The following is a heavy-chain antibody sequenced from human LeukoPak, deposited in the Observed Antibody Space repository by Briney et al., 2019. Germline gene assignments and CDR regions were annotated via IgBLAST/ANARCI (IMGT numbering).Heavy chain of an antibody. Sequence: GGSLRLSCAASGFTFSSYWMSWVRQAPGKGLEWVSSIGGSSSSLYYAESVKGRFTISRDNARNSLYLQMNSLRAEDTAVYYCAKEAGQDYGALDAFDVWGQGTMVTVSS. J-gene: IGHJ3*01. CDR1: GFTFSSYW. CDR3: AKEAGQDYGALDAFDV. V-gene: IGHV3-21*01. CDR2: IGGSSSSL. D-gene: IGHD4-17*01.